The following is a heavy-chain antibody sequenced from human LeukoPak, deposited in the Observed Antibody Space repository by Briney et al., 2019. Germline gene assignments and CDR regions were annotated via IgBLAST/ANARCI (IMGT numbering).Heavy chain of an antibody. J-gene: IGHJ5*02. V-gene: IGHV1-69*01. CDR2: IIPIFGTA. Sequence: GSSVKVSCKASGGTFSSYAISWVRQAPGQGLEWMGGIIPIFGTANYAQKFQGRVTITADESTSTAYMELSSLRSEDTAVYYCARGRSLTYYYGSGSGEQFDPWGQGTLVTVSS. D-gene: IGHD3-10*01. CDR1: GGTFSSYA. CDR3: ARGRSLTYYYGSGSGEQFDP.